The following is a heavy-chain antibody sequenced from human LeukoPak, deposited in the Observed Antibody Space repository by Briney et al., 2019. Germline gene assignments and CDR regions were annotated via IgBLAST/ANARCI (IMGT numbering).Heavy chain of an antibody. CDR1: GGSFSGYY. D-gene: IGHD5-24*01. J-gene: IGHJ4*02. V-gene: IGHV4-34*01. Sequence: SETLSLTCAVYGGSFSGYYWSWIRQPPGKGLEWIGEINHSGSTNYNPSLKSRVTISVDTSKNQFSLKLSSVTAADTAVYYCARGRDGYNYDYWGQGTLVTVSS. CDR2: INHSGST. CDR3: ARGRDGYNYDY.